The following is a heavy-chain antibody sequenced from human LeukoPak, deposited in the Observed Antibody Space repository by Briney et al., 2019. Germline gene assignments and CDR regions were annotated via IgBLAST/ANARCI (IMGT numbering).Heavy chain of an antibody. J-gene: IGHJ4*02. Sequence: PSETLSLTCTVSGGSMSHYYWSWVRQTPGKGLEYIGYISYSGSTDHNPPHKSRVTISLDTSKNRFSLKLSSVTAADTAVYYCARRGRAAGKYGGYEYWYFDYWGQGTLVTVSS. CDR3: ARRGRAAGKYGGYEYWYFDY. CDR1: GGSMSHYY. D-gene: IGHD5-12*01. CDR2: ISYSGST. V-gene: IGHV4-59*08.